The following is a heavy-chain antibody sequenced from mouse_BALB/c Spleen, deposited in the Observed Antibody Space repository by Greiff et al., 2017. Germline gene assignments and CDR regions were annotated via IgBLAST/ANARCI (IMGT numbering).Heavy chain of an antibody. D-gene: IGHD1-1*01. CDR3: ARSGTTVVEGSTYAMDY. CDR1: GYTFTSYW. CDR2: IFPGTGTT. V-gene: IGHV1S132*01. J-gene: IGHJ4*01. Sequence: VQLVESGAELVKPGASVKLSCKTSGYTFTSYWIQWVKQRPGQGLGWIGEIFPGTGTTYYNEKFKGKATLTIDTSSSTAYMQLSSLTSEDSAVYFCARSGTTVVEGSTYAMDYWGQGTSVTVSS.